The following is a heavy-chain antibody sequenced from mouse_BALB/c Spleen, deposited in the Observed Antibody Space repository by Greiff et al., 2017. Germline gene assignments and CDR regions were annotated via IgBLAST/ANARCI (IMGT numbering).Heavy chain of an antibody. CDR3: ARWPYGNYAMDY. CDR1: GYTFTDYN. V-gene: IGHV1S29*02. J-gene: IGHJ4*01. D-gene: IGHD2-1*01. CDR2: IYPYNGGT. Sequence: EVHLVESGPELVKPGASVKISCKASGYTFTDYNMHWVKQSHGKSLEWIGYIYPYNGGTGYNQKFKSKATLTVDNSSSTAYMELRSLTSEDSAVYYCARWPYGNYAMDYWGQGTSVTVSS.